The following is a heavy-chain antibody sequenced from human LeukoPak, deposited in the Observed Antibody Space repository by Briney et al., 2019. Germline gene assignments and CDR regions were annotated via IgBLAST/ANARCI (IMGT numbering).Heavy chain of an antibody. CDR2: IYPGDSDT. J-gene: IGHJ4*02. Sequence: GESLKISCKGSGYSFTSYWIGWVRQMPGKGLEWMGIIYPGDSDTRYSPSFQGQVTISADKSISTAYLQWSSLKASDTAMYYCARSTGDYVWGSYRKPFDYWGQGTLVTVSS. CDR3: ARSTGDYVWGSYRKPFDY. CDR1: GYSFTSYW. D-gene: IGHD3-16*02. V-gene: IGHV5-51*01.